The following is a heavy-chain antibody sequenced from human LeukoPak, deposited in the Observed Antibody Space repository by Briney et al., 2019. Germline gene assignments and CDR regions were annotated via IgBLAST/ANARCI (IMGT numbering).Heavy chain of an antibody. J-gene: IGHJ4*02. CDR2: IYSGNT. D-gene: IGHD3-22*01. CDR3: ARGPRGYDSSGYFL. V-gene: IGHV4-38-2*01. Sequence: PSETLSLTCAVSGYSISSGYYGGWIRQPPGKGLEWIGSIYSGNTYYNPSLKSRVTISVDTSKDKFSLKLISVTAADTAVYYCARGPRGYDSSGYFLWGQGTLATVSS. CDR1: GYSISSGYY.